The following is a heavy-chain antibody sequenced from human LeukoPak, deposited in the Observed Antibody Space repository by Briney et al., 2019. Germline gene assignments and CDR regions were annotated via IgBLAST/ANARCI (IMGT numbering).Heavy chain of an antibody. J-gene: IGHJ4*02. CDR2: IIGSGGST. CDR3: AKDHRACSSTSCYLPVDY. Sequence: GGSLRLSCAASGFTFSSYAMSWVRQAPGKGLEWVSAIIGSGGSTYYADSVKGRFTISRDNSKNTLYLQMNSLRAEDTAVYYCAKDHRACSSTSCYLPVDYWGQGTLVTVSS. V-gene: IGHV3-23*01. CDR1: GFTFSSYA. D-gene: IGHD2-2*01.